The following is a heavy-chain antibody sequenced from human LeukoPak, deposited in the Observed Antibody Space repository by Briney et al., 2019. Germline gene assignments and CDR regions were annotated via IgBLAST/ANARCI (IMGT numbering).Heavy chain of an antibody. CDR3: ARDSSGSYLYYYYMDV. CDR1: GGSIYNYY. J-gene: IGHJ6*03. Sequence: SETLSLTCIVSGGSIYNYYWSWIRQPAGKGLEWIGRIYTSGSTNYNPSLKSRVTMSVDTSKNQFSLKLSSVTAADTAVYYCARDSSGSYLYYYYMDVWGKGTTVTVSS. CDR2: IYTSGST. D-gene: IGHD1-26*01. V-gene: IGHV4-4*07.